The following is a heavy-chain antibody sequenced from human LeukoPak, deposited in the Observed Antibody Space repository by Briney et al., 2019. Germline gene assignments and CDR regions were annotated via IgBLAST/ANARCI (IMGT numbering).Heavy chain of an antibody. J-gene: IGHJ4*02. CDR2: IYYSGST. CDR1: GGSISSYY. Sequence: SETLSLTCTVSGGSISSYYWSWIRQPPGKGLEWIGYIYYSGSTNYNPSLKSRVTISVDTSKNQSSLKLSSVTAADTAVYYCAGCYDSSGFLFDYWGQGTLVTVSS. V-gene: IGHV4-59*01. D-gene: IGHD3-22*01. CDR3: AGCYDSSGFLFDY.